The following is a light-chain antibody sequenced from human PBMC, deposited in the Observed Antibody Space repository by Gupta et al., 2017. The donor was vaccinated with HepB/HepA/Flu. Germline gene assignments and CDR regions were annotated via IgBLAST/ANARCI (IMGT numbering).Light chain of an antibody. Sequence: DIQIAQSPSSVSASVGDRVTITCRASQGIRSSLTWYQQKPGKAPKLLIYAASSLQSGVPSRFSRSGSGTDFTLTISSLHPEDFATYYCQQADSFPYTFGQGTKLEIK. J-gene: IGKJ2*01. V-gene: IGKV1-12*01. CDR2: AAS. CDR1: QGIRSS. CDR3: QQADSFPYT.